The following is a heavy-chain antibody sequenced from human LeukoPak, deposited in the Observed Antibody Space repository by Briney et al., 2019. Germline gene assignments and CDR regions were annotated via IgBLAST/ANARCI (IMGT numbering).Heavy chain of an antibody. CDR3: ARDSLTGPDYGMDV. J-gene: IGHJ6*02. CDR1: GGSFSAYF. D-gene: IGHD1-26*01. Sequence: SETLSLTCAVYGGSFSAYFWSWIRQPPGKGLEWIGEINLSGSTSYYPSLKSRVTISVDTSKNQFSLKLSSVTAADTAVYYCARDSLTGPDYGMDVWGQGTTVTVSS. CDR2: INLSGST. V-gene: IGHV4-34*01.